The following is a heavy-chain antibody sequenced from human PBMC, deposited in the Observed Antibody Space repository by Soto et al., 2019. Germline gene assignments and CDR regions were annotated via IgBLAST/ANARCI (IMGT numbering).Heavy chain of an antibody. CDR2: IYGGGNT. J-gene: IGHJ3*02. Sequence: GGSLRLSCAVSGFTVSSNYMNWVRQAPGKGLEWVSFIYGGGNTYYADSVKGRFTISRDNSKNMLYLQMNSLRVEDTAVYYCAREVRVRGFAFDIWGQGTMVTVSS. D-gene: IGHD3-3*01. CDR1: GFTVSSNY. V-gene: IGHV3-66*01. CDR3: AREVRVRGFAFDI.